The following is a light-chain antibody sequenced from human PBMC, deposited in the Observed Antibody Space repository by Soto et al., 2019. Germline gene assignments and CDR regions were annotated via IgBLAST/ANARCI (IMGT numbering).Light chain of an antibody. CDR3: QQYYSTPLT. J-gene: IGKJ4*01. Sequence: DIVMTQSPDSLAVSLGERATINCRSSQSVLCSTNNKNYLVWYQQKPGQPPKLLIYWASTRESGVPDRFSGSGSGTDFTLTISSLQAEDVAVYYCQQYYSTPLTFGGGTKGEIK. CDR1: QSVLCSTNNKNY. V-gene: IGKV4-1*01. CDR2: WAS.